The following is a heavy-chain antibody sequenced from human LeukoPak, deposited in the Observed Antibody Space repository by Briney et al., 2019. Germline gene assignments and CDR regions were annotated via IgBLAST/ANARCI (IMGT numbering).Heavy chain of an antibody. CDR1: GGSISSGSYY. Sequence: PSQTLSLTCTVSGGSISSGSYYWSWIRQPAGKGLEWIGRIYTSGSTNYNPSLKSRVTISVDTSKNQFSLKLSSVTAADTAVCYCARESGYDSFPYYYYYYMDVWGKGTTVTISS. D-gene: IGHD5-12*01. CDR2: IYTSGST. J-gene: IGHJ6*03. CDR3: ARESGYDSFPYYYYYYMDV. V-gene: IGHV4-61*02.